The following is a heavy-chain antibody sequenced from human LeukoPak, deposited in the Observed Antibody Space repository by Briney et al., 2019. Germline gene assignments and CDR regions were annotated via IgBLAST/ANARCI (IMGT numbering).Heavy chain of an antibody. D-gene: IGHD1-1*01. CDR3: ARATRRLYYCYGMDV. V-gene: IGHV4-61*02. Sequence: SETLSLTCTVSGVSISSGSYYWSWIRPPAGKGLEWIGRIYTSGSTNYNPSLKSRVTISVDTSKNQFTLKLSPVTAADTALYYCARATRRLYYCYGMDVWGQGTPVTVSS. CDR1: GVSISSGSYY. J-gene: IGHJ6*02. CDR2: IYTSGST.